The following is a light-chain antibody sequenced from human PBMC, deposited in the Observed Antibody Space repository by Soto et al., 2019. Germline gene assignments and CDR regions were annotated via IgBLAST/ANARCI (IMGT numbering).Light chain of an antibody. CDR3: QAWDSSSVV. Sequence: SYELTQPPSVSVSPGQTASITCSGDKLGDKYACWYQQKPGQAPVPVIYQDSKRPSGIPERFSGSNSGNTATLTISGTHAMDEADYYCQAWDSSSVVFGGGTKLTVL. CDR1: KLGDKY. J-gene: IGLJ2*01. CDR2: QDS. V-gene: IGLV3-1*01.